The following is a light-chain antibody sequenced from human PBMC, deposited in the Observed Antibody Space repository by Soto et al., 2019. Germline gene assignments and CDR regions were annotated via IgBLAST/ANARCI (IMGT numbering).Light chain of an antibody. Sequence: QSALTQPASVSGSPGQSITISCTGTYNLVSWYQQHPGKAPKLMIFEVNKRPSGVSYRFSGSKSGNTASLTISALQAEDEADYFCCSYTGNRRLFGGGTKLTVL. V-gene: IGLV2-23*02. CDR2: EVN. CDR3: CSYTGNRRL. CDR1: YNL. J-gene: IGLJ3*02.